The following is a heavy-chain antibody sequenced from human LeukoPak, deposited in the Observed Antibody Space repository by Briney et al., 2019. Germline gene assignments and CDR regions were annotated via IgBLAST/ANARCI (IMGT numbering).Heavy chain of an antibody. Sequence: SVKVSCKASGGTFSSYVISWVRRAPGHGLEWMGGIIPIFGTANYAQKFQGRVTITADKSTSTAYMELGSLRFEDTAVYYCAGRTYGSGSYYGYWGQGTLVTVSS. D-gene: IGHD3-10*01. CDR1: GGTFSSYV. V-gene: IGHV1-69*06. J-gene: IGHJ4*02. CDR2: IIPIFGTA. CDR3: AGRTYGSGSYYGY.